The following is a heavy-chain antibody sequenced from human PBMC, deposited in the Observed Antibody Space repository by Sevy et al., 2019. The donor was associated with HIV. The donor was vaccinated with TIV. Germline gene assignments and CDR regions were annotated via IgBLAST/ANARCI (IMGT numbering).Heavy chain of an antibody. CDR1: GGTFSSYA. J-gene: IGHJ4*02. Sequence: ASVKVSCKASGGTFSSYAISWVRQAPGQGLEWMGGIIPIFGTANYAQKFQGRVTITADESTSTAYMEPSSLRSEDTAVYYCARVVVRGVITYFDYWGQGTLVTVSS. CDR3: ARVVVRGVITYFDY. CDR2: IIPIFGTA. D-gene: IGHD3-10*01. V-gene: IGHV1-69*13.